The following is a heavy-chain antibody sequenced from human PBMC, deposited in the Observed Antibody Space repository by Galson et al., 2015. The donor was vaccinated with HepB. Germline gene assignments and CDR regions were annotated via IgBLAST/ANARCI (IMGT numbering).Heavy chain of an antibody. J-gene: IGHJ6*03. V-gene: IGHV3-33*01. D-gene: IGHD6-13*01. CDR2: IWYDGSNR. Sequence: SLRLSCAASGFTFSSYGMHWVRQAPSKGLEWVAVIWYDGSNRYYADSVRGRFTISRDNSKNTLYLQMNSLRAEDTAMYYCARERGGQQLDYYYYYMDVWGRGTTVTVSS. CDR1: GFTFSSYG. CDR3: ARERGGQQLDYYYYYMDV.